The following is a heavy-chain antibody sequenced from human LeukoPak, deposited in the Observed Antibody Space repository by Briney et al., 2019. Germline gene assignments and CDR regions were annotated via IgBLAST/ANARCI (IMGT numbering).Heavy chain of an antibody. Sequence: PGGSLRLSCAASGFTFSSYAMSWVRQAPGKGLEWVSAISGSGGSTYYADSVKGRFTISRDNSKNTLYLQMNSLRAEDTAVYYCASAVVVVAAKWDHNWFDPWGQGTLVTVSS. CDR2: ISGSGGST. J-gene: IGHJ5*02. V-gene: IGHV3-23*01. D-gene: IGHD2-15*01. CDR1: GFTFSSYA. CDR3: ASAVVVVAAKWDHNWFDP.